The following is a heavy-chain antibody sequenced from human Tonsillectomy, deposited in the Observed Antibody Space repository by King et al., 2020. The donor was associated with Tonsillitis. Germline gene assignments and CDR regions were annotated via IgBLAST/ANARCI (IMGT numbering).Heavy chain of an antibody. CDR2: IYPCDSDT. Sequence: MQLVQSGAEVKKPGESLKISCKGSGYSFTSYWIGWVRQMPGKGLEWMGIIYPCDSDTRYSPSFQGQVTISADKSISTAYLQWSSLKAPDTAMYYCARPRGYSSGSDAFDIWGQGTTVTGSS. V-gene: IGHV5-51*01. CDR3: ARPRGYSSGSDAFDI. J-gene: IGHJ3*02. CDR1: GYSFTSYW. D-gene: IGHD6-19*01.